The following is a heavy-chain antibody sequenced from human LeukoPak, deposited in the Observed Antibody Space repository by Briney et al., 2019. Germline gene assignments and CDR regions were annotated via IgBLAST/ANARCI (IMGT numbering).Heavy chain of an antibody. CDR1: GFTFSSYW. Sequence: PGGSLRLSCAASGFTFSSYWMHWVRQAPGKGLVWVSRINTDGSSTSYADSVKGRFTISRDNSKNTLYLQMNSLRAEDTAVYYCALRRTYSSSPRGYWYFDLWGRGTLVTVSS. CDR2: INTDGSST. D-gene: IGHD6-13*01. V-gene: IGHV3-74*01. J-gene: IGHJ2*01. CDR3: ALRRTYSSSPRGYWYFDL.